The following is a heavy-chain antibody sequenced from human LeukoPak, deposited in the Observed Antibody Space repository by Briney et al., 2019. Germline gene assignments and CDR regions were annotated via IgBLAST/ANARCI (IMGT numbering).Heavy chain of an antibody. CDR3: ARVDWHHESSTYYFDY. D-gene: IGHD1-14*01. CDR1: GVTFSSYW. CDR2: IKQDGSEK. J-gene: IGHJ4*02. Sequence: PGGGLRLSCAASGVTFSSYWMSWVRQAPGKGLEWVANIKQDGSEKYYVDSVKGRFTISRDNAKNSLYLQMNSLRAEDTAVYYCARVDWHHESSTYYFDYWGQGTLVTVSS. V-gene: IGHV3-7*01.